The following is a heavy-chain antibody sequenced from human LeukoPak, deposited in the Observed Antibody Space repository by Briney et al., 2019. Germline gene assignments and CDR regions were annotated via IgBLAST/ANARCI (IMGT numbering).Heavy chain of an antibody. Sequence: PSETLSLTCAVYGGSFSGYYWSWIRQPPGKGLEWIGEINHSGSTNYNPSLKSRVTISVDTSKNQFSLKLSSVTAADTAVYYCASLTYYYDSSGYYSPQYYYYYYYMDVWGKGTTVTVSS. CDR3: ASLTYYYDSSGYYSPQYYYYYYYMDV. D-gene: IGHD3-22*01. CDR2: INHSGST. CDR1: GGSFSGYY. V-gene: IGHV4-34*01. J-gene: IGHJ6*03.